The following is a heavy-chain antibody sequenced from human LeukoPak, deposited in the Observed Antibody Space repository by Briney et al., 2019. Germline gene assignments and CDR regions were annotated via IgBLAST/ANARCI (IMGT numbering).Heavy chain of an antibody. J-gene: IGHJ2*01. Sequence: GGSLRLSCAASGMTFRSHWLSWVRQVPGKELEWVAKISQDGSRTDYVDSVRGRFTISRDNAKNSLYLQMNSLRADDTAVYYCARSYCSGNKCYSDWYFDLWGRGTQVIVSS. D-gene: IGHD2-15*01. V-gene: IGHV3-7*03. CDR2: ISQDGSRT. CDR3: ARSYCSGNKCYSDWYFDL. CDR1: GMTFRSHW.